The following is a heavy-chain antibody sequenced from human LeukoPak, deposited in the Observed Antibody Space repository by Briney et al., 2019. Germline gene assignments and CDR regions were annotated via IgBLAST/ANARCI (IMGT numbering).Heavy chain of an antibody. CDR1: GGSISSYY. CDR2: IYTSGST. J-gene: IGHJ4*02. CDR3: ARGTPIYDFIDY. D-gene: IGHD3-3*01. V-gene: IGHV4-4*07. Sequence: SETLSLTCTVSGGSISSYYWSWIRQPAGKGLEWIGRIYTSGSTNYNPSLKSRVTISVDTSKNQFSLKLSSVTAADTAVYYCARGTPIYDFIDYWGQGTLVTVSS.